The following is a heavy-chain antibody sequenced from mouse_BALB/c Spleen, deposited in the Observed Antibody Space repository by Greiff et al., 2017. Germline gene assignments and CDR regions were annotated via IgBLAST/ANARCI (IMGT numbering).Heavy chain of an antibody. J-gene: IGHJ4*01. CDR1: GFNIKDTY. V-gene: IGHV14-3*02. Sequence: EVQLQQSGAELVKPGASVKLSCTASGFNIKDTYMHWVKQRPEQGLEWIGRIDPANGNTKYDPKFQGKATITADTSSNTAYLQLSSLTSEDTAVYYCARIITTARDDWGQGTSVTVSA. CDR2: IDPANGNT. CDR3: ARIITTARDD. D-gene: IGHD1-2*01.